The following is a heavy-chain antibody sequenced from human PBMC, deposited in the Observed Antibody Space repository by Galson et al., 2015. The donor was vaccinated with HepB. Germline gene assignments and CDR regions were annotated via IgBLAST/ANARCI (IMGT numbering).Heavy chain of an antibody. CDR2: IKQDGSEK. J-gene: IGHJ4*02. V-gene: IGHV3-7*03. Sequence: SLRLSCAASGFTFSSYWMSWVRQAPGKGLEWMANIKQDGSEKYYVDSVKGRFTISRDNAKNSLYLQMNSLRAEDTAVYYCAREGCSSTSCYYSYWGQGTLVTVSS. D-gene: IGHD2-2*01. CDR3: AREGCSSTSCYYSY. CDR1: GFTFSSYW.